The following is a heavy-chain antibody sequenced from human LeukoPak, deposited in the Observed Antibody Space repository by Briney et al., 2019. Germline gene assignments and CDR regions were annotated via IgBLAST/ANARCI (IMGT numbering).Heavy chain of an antibody. CDR1: GYSFSTYW. CDR2: IYPGDSDT. V-gene: IGHV5-51*01. J-gene: IGHJ3*02. D-gene: IGHD3-10*01. Sequence: PGESLKISCKGSGYSFSTYWIGWVRQMPGKGLEWMGIIYPGDSDTRYSPSFQGQVTISVDKSINTAYLQWSSLKASDTAIYYCARPHRRGPNDVFDIWGQGIMVTVSS. CDR3: ARPHRRGPNDVFDI.